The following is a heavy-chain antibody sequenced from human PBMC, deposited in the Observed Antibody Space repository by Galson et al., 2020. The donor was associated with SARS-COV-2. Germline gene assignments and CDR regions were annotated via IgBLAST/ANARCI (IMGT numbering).Heavy chain of an antibody. J-gene: IGHJ4*02. D-gene: IGHD2-21*01. V-gene: IGHV3-15*01. Sequence: GGSLRLSCATSGFTFSSAWMSWVRQAPGKGLEWVGRIKSKVDGETTDYGAPVKGRFTIFRDDSINTLYLQMNSLKIEDTAIYYCAIDVVDFAYPVDYWGRGTRVTVSS. CDR1: GFTFSSAW. CDR2: IKSKVDGETT. CDR3: AIDVVDFAYPVDY.